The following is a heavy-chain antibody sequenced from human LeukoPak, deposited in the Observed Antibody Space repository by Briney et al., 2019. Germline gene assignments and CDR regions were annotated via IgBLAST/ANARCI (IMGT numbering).Heavy chain of an antibody. Sequence: GGSLRLSCAASGFTFSSYAMRWVRQAPGKGLEWVAVISYDGSNKYYADSVKGRFTISRDNSKNTLYLQMNSLRAEDTAVYYCAREGYSSSWYDYYYYGMDVWGQGTTVTVSS. CDR1: GFTFSSYA. J-gene: IGHJ6*02. CDR3: AREGYSSSWYDYYYYGMDV. V-gene: IGHV3-30*04. CDR2: ISYDGSNK. D-gene: IGHD6-13*01.